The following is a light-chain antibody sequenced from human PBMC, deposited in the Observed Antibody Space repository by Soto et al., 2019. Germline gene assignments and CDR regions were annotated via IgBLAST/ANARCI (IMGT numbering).Light chain of an antibody. V-gene: IGKV3D-15*01. Sequence: EVVLTQSPCTLSLSPGERATLSCRASQSVSSNLAWYQQKPGQAPRVLIYGASSRATGIPDRFSGSGSGTEFTLTISSLQPEDFATYYCQQYNSYVFGPGTKVDIK. J-gene: IGKJ3*01. CDR3: QQYNSYV. CDR2: GAS. CDR1: QSVSSN.